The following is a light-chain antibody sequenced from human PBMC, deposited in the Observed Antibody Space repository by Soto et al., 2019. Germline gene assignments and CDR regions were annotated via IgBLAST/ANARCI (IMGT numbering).Light chain of an antibody. V-gene: IGKV1-6*01. CDR2: ATS. J-gene: IGKJ1*01. CDR3: LQDYSYPRT. Sequence: AIQMTQSPSSLSASVGDRVTITCRASQDIRTELGWYQQKPGNAPKLLIYATSILQSGVPSRFSGIGSGTDFTLTISSLQPVDFATYYCLQDYSYPRTFGQGTKVEIK. CDR1: QDIRTE.